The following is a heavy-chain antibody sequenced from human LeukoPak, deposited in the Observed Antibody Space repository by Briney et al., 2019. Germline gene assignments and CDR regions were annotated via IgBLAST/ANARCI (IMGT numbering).Heavy chain of an antibody. D-gene: IGHD4-11*01. J-gene: IGHJ4*02. CDR2: INPNSGGT. CDR3: ARVRGYSNHAYDY. V-gene: IGHV1-2*02. CDR1: GYTFTGYY. Sequence: GASVKVSCKASGYTFTGYYMHWVRQAPGQGLEWMGWINPNSGGTNYAQKFQGRVTMTRDTSISTAYMELSRLRSDDTAVYYCARVRGYSNHAYDYWGQGTLVTVSS.